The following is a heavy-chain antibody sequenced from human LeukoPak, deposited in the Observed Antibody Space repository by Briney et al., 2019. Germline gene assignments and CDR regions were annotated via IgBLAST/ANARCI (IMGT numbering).Heavy chain of an antibody. CDR1: GFTFSSYS. CDR2: ISSSSSYI. Sequence: GGSLRLSCAASGFTFSSYSMNWVRKAPGKGLEWVSSISSSSSYIYYADSVKGRFTISRDNAKNSLYLQMNSLRADDTAVYYCAKSGYNRFDYWGQGTLVTVSS. CDR3: AKSGYNRFDY. J-gene: IGHJ4*02. D-gene: IGHD5-24*01. V-gene: IGHV3-21*04.